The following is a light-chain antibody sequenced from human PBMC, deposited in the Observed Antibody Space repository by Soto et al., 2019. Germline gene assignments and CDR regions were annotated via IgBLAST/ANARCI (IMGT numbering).Light chain of an antibody. V-gene: IGKV3D-20*02. CDR1: QSVSHNY. CDR2: GAS. J-gene: IGKJ5*01. CDR3: QQRSNRIT. Sequence: ELVLTQSPGTLSLSAGERATLXXRASQSVSHNYLAWYQQKPGQAPRXLIYGASNRATGIPDRFSGSGSGTDFTLTISSLEPEDFAVYYCQQRSNRITFGQGTRLEIK.